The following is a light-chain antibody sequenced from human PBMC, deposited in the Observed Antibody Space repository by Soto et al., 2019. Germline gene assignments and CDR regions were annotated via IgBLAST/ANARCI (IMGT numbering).Light chain of an antibody. CDR2: EGT. Sequence: QSALTQPASVSGSPGQSITVSCSGTTSDVGGYNLVSWYQQHTAEAPKLLIYEGTQRPSGVSSRFSGSKSGNTASLTISGLQAEDEADYYCCSYASSSSYVFGTGTKVTVL. V-gene: IGLV2-23*01. CDR3: CSYASSSSYV. CDR1: TSDVGGYNL. J-gene: IGLJ1*01.